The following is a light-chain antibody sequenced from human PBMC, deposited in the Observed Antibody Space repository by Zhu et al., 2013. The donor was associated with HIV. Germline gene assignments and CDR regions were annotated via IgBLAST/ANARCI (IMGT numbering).Light chain of an antibody. J-gene: IGLJ1*01. CDR3: SSYTTSSLCV. CDR2: EVT. V-gene: IGLV2-14*02. CDR1: SSDVGTYNL. Sequence: QSALTQSASVSGSPGQAITISCTGTSSDVGTYNLVSWYQQHPGKGPKLIVFEVTKRPSGVSNRFSGSKSGNTASLTISGLQAEDEADYYCSSYTTSSLCVFGTGTTVTVL.